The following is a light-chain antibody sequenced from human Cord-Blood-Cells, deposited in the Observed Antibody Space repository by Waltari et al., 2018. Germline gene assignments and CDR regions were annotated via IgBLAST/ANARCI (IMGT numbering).Light chain of an antibody. V-gene: IGKV1-39*01. CDR2: AAS. CDR3: QQSYSTPPIT. Sequence: DIQMTQSPSSLSASVGDRVTITCRASQSNSSYLNWYQQKPGKAPKLLIYAASSLQSGVPSRFSGSGSGTDFNLTISSLQPEAFATYYCQQSYSTPPITFGQGTRLEIK. CDR1: QSNSSY. J-gene: IGKJ5*01.